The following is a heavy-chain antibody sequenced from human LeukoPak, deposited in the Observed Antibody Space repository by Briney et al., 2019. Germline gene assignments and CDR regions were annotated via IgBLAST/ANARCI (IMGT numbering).Heavy chain of an antibody. CDR3: ATSVTSSSWY. CDR1: GFTFSSYA. J-gene: IGHJ4*02. V-gene: IGHV3-23*01. Sequence: GGSLRLSCAASGFTFSSYAMSWVRQAPGKGLEWVSTFDGSGDNTYYADSVKGRFTISRDNSKNTLYLQMNSLRAEDTAVYYCATSVTSSSWYGGQGTLVTVSS. D-gene: IGHD6-13*01. CDR2: FDGSGDNT.